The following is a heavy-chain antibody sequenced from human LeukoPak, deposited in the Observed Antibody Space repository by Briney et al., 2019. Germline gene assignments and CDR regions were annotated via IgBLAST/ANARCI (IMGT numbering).Heavy chain of an antibody. CDR3: ARRCSGGSCYYAFDI. J-gene: IGHJ3*02. CDR1: GYSFTSYW. D-gene: IGHD2-15*01. V-gene: IGHV5-51*01. Sequence: GAALKISCKGSGYSFTSYWICWVRQMPGKGLEWMGIIYPGDSDTRYSPSFQGQVTISADKSISTAYLQWSSLKASDTAMYYCARRCSGGSCYYAFDIWGQGTMVTVSS. CDR2: IYPGDSDT.